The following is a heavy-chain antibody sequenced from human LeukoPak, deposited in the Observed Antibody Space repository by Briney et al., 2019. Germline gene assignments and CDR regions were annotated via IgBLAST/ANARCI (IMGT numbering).Heavy chain of an antibody. CDR3: ARGVGYCSSTSCYWEFDY. CDR1: GGSISSYY. CDR2: IYYSGST. V-gene: IGHV4-59*01. D-gene: IGHD2-2*01. J-gene: IGHJ4*02. Sequence: PSETLSLTCTVSGGSISSYYWSWIRQPPGKGLEWIGYIYYSGSTNYNPSLKSRVTISVDTPKNQFSLKLSSVTAADTAVYYCARGVGYCSSTSCYWEFDYWGQGTLVTVSS.